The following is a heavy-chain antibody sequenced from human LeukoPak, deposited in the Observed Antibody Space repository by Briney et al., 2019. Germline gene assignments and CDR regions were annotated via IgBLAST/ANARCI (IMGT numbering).Heavy chain of an antibody. J-gene: IGHJ6*02. CDR2: ISYDGSNK. Sequence: GGSLRLSCAASGFTFSSYGMHWVRQAPGKGLEWVAVISYDGSNKYYADSVKGRLTISRDNSKNTLYLQMNSLRAEDTAVYYCAKEPSTAPYYYYGMDVWGQGTTVTVSS. CDR1: GFTFSSYG. CDR3: AKEPSTAPYYYYGMDV. V-gene: IGHV3-30*18.